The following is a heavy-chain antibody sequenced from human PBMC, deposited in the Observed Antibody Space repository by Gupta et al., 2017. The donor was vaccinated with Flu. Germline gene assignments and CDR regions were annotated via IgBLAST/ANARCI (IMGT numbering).Heavy chain of an antibody. D-gene: IGHD2-15*01. J-gene: IGHJ4*02. Sequence: EGHLVESGGDLVQPGGSLRLACIASGFPFRIHWRSWVRQAPGKRLEWVANIKYDGSEIFYVDSVKGRFTISRDNAKNSLYLQMDNLRAEDTATYYCATRSASTTLFADFWGQGTLVRVSS. CDR3: ATRSASTTLFADF. V-gene: IGHV3-7*01. CDR2: IKYDGSEI. CDR1: GFPFRIHW.